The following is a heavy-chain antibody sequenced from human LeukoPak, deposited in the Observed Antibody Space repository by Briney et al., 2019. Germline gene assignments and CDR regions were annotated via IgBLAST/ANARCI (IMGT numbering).Heavy chain of an antibody. CDR1: GFTFSSYS. D-gene: IGHD3-22*01. CDR3: AKDFCTTASCYFDY. V-gene: IGHV3-9*01. J-gene: IGHJ4*02. CDR2: ISWNSGSI. Sequence: PGGSLRLSCAASGFTFSSYSMNWVRQAPGEGLEWVAGISWNSGSIDYADSVKGRFTISRDNAKNSLYLQMNSLRPEDTALYYCAKDFCTTASCYFDYWGRGTLVTVSA.